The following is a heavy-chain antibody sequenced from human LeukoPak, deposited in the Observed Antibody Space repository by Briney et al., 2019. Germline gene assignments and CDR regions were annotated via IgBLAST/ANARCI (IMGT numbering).Heavy chain of an antibody. J-gene: IGHJ3*02. V-gene: IGHV3-73*01. D-gene: IGHD1-26*01. CDR1: GFTFSGSA. Sequence: GGSLRLSCAASGFTFSGSAMHWVRQASGKGLEWVGRIRSKANSYATAYAASVKGRFTISRDDSKNTAYLQMNSLKTEDTAVYYCTRLNGANAFDIRGQGTMVTVSS. CDR2: IRSKANSYAT. CDR3: TRLNGANAFDI.